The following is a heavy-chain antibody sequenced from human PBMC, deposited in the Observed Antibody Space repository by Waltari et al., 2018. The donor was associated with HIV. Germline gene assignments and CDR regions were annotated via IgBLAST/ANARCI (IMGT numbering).Heavy chain of an antibody. Sequence: QVQLQQWGAGLLKPSEPLSLTCAVYGGSFSGYYWSWIRQPPGKGLEWIGEINHSGSTNYNPSLKSRVTISVDTSKNQFSLKLSSVTAADTAVYYCARQSVDWFDPWGQGTLVTVSS. J-gene: IGHJ5*02. V-gene: IGHV4-34*01. CDR1: GGSFSGYY. CDR2: INHSGST. CDR3: ARQSVDWFDP.